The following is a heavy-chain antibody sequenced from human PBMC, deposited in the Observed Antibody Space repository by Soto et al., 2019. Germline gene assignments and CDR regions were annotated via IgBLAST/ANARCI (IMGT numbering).Heavy chain of an antibody. CDR1: GTSISSSYW. Sequence: QVQLKQSGPGLVRPSGTLSLTCRVSGTSISSSYWWAWVRQSPGKGLEWIGEIYHNGITKYNPSLKIRVSMSIDNSINQFSLKLTSVTAADTAVYYCASVPPRIVVVLAEFPTWGQGTLVTVSS. CDR3: ASVPPRIVVVLAEFPT. V-gene: IGHV4-4*02. J-gene: IGHJ4*02. CDR2: IYHNGIT. D-gene: IGHD2-21*01.